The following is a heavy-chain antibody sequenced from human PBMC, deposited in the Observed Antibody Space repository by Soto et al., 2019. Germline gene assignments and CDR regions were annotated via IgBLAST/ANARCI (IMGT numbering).Heavy chain of an antibody. CDR2: ISSSVGTT. D-gene: IGHD3-9*01. CDR1: GFLFSSYA. V-gene: IGHV3-23*01. J-gene: IGHJ6*02. Sequence: GALRLSCAASGFLFSSYAMSWVRQAPGKGLEWVSSISSSVGTTYYADSVKGRFTISRGNSKNTLYLQMNSLTAEDTAVYYCAKVPGFDYRRMDVWGQGTTVTVSS. CDR3: AKVPGFDYRRMDV.